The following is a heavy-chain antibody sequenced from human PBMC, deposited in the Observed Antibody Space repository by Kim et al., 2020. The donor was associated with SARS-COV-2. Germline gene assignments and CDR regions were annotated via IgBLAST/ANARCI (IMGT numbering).Heavy chain of an antibody. D-gene: IGHD6-19*01. CDR2: INPDNGGT. V-gene: IGHV1-2*02. CDR1: GYTFIGYY. CDR3: AREYSSGLKFDY. Sequence: ASVKVSCKASGYTFIGYYMHWVRQAPGQGPEWMGWINPDNGGTKYAQKFQGRVTMTRATSISTVYMELNRLRSDDTALYYCAREYSSGLKFDYWGQGTPVTVTS. J-gene: IGHJ4*02.